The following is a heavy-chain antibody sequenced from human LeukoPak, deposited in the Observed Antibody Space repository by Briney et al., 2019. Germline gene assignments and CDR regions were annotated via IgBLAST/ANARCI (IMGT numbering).Heavy chain of an antibody. CDR3: AKGVPPDY. CDR1: GFTFSSYA. D-gene: IGHD5/OR15-5a*01. V-gene: IGHV3-30*18. Sequence: GGSLRLSCAASGFTFSSYAMSWVRQAPGKGLEWVAVISYDGSNKYYADSVKGRFTISRDNSKNTLYLQMNSLRAEDTAVYYCAKGVPPDYWGQGTLVTVSS. J-gene: IGHJ4*02. CDR2: ISYDGSNK.